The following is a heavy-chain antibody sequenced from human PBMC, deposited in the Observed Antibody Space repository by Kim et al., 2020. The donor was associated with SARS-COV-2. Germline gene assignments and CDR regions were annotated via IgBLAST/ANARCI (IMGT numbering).Heavy chain of an antibody. CDR3: APGGSRGDY. D-gene: IGHD2-15*01. V-gene: IGHV3-23*01. J-gene: IGHJ4*02. Sequence: GSTYYADSVKGRFTISRDNSKNTLYLQMNSLRAEDTAVYYCAPGGSRGDYWGQGTLVTVSS. CDR2: GST.